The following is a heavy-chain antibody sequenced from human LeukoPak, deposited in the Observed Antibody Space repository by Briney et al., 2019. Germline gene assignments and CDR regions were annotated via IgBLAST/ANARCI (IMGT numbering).Heavy chain of an antibody. CDR3: ARGGKQWLVLPRAFDI. D-gene: IGHD6-19*01. CDR2: IYHTGTT. J-gene: IGHJ3*02. CDR1: GGSISSTNW. Sequence: SETLSLTCAVSGGSISSTNWWSWVRQPPGKGLEWIGEIYHTGTTNYNPSLKSRVTISVDTSKNQFSLKLSSVTAADTAVYYCARGGKQWLVLPRAFDIWGQGTMVTVSS. V-gene: IGHV4-4*02.